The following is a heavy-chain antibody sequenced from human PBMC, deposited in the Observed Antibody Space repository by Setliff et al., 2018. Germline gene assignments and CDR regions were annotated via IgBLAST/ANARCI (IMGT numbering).Heavy chain of an antibody. D-gene: IGHD2-2*01. V-gene: IGHV1-2*02. J-gene: IGHJ5*02. Sequence: ASVKVSCKASGYSFTGYQIYWMRLAPGQGLEWMGWINPNSGVANYARRFEGRVTMTSDTSISTVYMEVNSLRSDDTAVYFCARDSASCDSTSCYWAVNWFDPWGQGTLVTVST. CDR3: ARDSASCDSTSCYWAVNWFDP. CDR1: GYSFTGYQ. CDR2: INPNSGVA.